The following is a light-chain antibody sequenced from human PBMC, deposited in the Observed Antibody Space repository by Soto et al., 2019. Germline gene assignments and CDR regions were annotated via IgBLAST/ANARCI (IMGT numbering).Light chain of an antibody. CDR3: AAWDDSLNGVV. J-gene: IGLJ2*01. CDR2: SNN. V-gene: IGLV1-44*01. Sequence: QSVLTQPPSASGTPGQRVTISCSGSSSNIGSNTVNWYQQLPGTAPKLLIYSNNQRPSGVPDRFSGSKSGNSASLAISGLQSADEADYYCAAWDDSLNGVVFGGGTKVTVL. CDR1: SSNIGSNT.